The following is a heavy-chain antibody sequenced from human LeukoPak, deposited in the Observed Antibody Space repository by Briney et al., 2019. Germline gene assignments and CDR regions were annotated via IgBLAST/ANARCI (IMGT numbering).Heavy chain of an antibody. J-gene: IGHJ4*02. CDR1: GGSFSGHN. D-gene: IGHD6-13*01. Sequence: PSETLSLTCAMSGGSFSGHNWNWIRQPRGKGLEWIAEMSHGGSTNYNPSLKSRVTISVDTSQKQFSLRLSSVTAADTAVYYCARGRYVTTRGGAAAGFLDYWGQGTLVTVST. CDR2: MSHGGST. V-gene: IGHV4-34*01. CDR3: ARGRYVTTRGGAAAGFLDY.